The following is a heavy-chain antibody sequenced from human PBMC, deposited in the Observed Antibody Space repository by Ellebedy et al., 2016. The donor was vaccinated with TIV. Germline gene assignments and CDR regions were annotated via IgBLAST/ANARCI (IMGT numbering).Heavy chain of an antibody. V-gene: IGHV3-30*02. CDR1: GFTLSHYG. Sequence: GESLKISCVASGFTLSHYGMQWVRQAPGKGLEWVAFMEYDESNKAYADSVKGRFTISRDNSKNTLYLQMNGLRPEDTAGYYCAAKAAQFFFQFWGQGALVAVSS. J-gene: IGHJ4*02. D-gene: IGHD2/OR15-2a*01. CDR3: AAKAAQFFFQF. CDR2: MEYDESNK.